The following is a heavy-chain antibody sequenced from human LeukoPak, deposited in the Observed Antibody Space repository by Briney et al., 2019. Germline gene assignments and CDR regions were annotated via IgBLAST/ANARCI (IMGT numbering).Heavy chain of an antibody. Sequence: SETLSLTCAVSGGSFSAYYWTWIRQPPGKGLEWIGEINHSGSANYNPSLKSRVTISLDTSKNQFSLKVSSVTAADTAVYYCARGQGTVTTHWGQGTLVTVSS. CDR3: ARGQGTVTTH. D-gene: IGHD4-17*01. CDR2: INHSGSA. V-gene: IGHV4-34*01. J-gene: IGHJ4*02. CDR1: GGSFSAYY.